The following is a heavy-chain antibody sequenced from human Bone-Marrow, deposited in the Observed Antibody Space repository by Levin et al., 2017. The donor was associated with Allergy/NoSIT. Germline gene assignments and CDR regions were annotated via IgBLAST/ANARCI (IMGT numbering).Heavy chain of an antibody. Sequence: GGSLRLSCKASGDTFSSYTINWVRQAPGQGLEWMGRIIPLLDIVNTAQNFQGRVTFTADRSTDTAYMEVNTLTSDDTAVYYCARDRAGVIPDAQIDSWCQGTLVTVSS. D-gene: IGHD2-21*01. CDR2: IIPLLDIV. J-gene: IGHJ4*02. V-gene: IGHV1-69*02. CDR3: ARDRAGVIPDAQIDS. CDR1: GDTFSSYT.